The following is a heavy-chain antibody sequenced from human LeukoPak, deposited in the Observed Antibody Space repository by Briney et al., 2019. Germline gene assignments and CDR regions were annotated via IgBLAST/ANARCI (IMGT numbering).Heavy chain of an antibody. V-gene: IGHV3-9*01. J-gene: IGHJ4*02. CDR1: GFTFDHYA. Sequence: GGSLRLSCAASGFTFDHYAMHWVRQAPGKGLEWVSGLTWNGTIIDYADSVKGRFTISRDNAKNTLYLEMNSLRAEDTAVYYCARDRYCTTTRCSDYWGQGTLVTVSS. CDR3: ARDRYCTTTRCSDY. CDR2: LTWNGTII. D-gene: IGHD2-2*01.